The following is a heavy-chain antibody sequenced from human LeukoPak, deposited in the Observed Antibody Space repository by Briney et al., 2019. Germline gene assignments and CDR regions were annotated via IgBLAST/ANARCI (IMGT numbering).Heavy chain of an antibody. CDR3: ARVSIAARSPYYYGMDV. D-gene: IGHD6-6*01. CDR2: VIPIFGTA. J-gene: IGHJ6*02. Sequence: PEASVKVSCKASGGTFSSYAISWVRQAPGQGLEWMGGVIPIFGTANYAQKFQGRVTIIADESTSTAYMELSSPRSEDTAVYYCARVSIAARSPYYYGMDVWGQGTTVTVSS. CDR1: GGTFSSYA. V-gene: IGHV1-69*01.